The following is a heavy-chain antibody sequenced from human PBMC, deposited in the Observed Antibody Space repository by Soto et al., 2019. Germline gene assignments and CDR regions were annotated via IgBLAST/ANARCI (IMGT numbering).Heavy chain of an antibody. CDR1: GYTFNKFG. J-gene: IGHJ4*02. V-gene: IGHV1-18*01. CDR2: ISANNGNT. CDR3: TRGGGVVAAHFDY. Sequence: QVQLVQSGAEVKKPGASVKVSCKASGYTFNKFGISWVRRAPGRGLEWMGWISANNGNTKYAQTRHGRVTMTTDTPTSTAYMELRSLSSEDTAIYYCTRGGGVVAAHFDYWGQGTLVTVSS. D-gene: IGHD2-15*01.